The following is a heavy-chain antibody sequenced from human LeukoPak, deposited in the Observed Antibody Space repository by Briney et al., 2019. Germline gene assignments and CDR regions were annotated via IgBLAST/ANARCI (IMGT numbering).Heavy chain of an antibody. V-gene: IGHV1-2*02. Sequence: GASVKVSCKASGYTFTGYYMHWVRQAPGQGLEWMGWINPNSGGTNYAQKFQGRVTMTRDTFISTAYMELSRLRSDDTAVYYCASVVAAIIQDFGMDVWGQGTTVTVSS. D-gene: IGHD2-15*01. J-gene: IGHJ6*02. CDR2: INPNSGGT. CDR3: ASVVAAIIQDFGMDV. CDR1: GYTFTGYY.